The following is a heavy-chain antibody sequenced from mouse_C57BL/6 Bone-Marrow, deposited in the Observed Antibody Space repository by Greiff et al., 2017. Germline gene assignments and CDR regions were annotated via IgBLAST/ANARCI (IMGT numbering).Heavy chain of an antibody. CDR2: IYPGSGST. V-gene: IGHV1-55*01. D-gene: IGHD6-2*01. CDR3: AREGVSPWYFDV. J-gene: IGHJ1*03. CDR1: GYTFTSYW. Sequence: QVQLQQPGAELVKPGASVKMSCKASGYTFTSYWITWVKQRPGQGLEWIGDIYPGSGSTNYNEKFKSKATLTVDTSSSTAYMQLSSLTSEDSAVXCCAREGVSPWYFDVWGTGTTVTVSS.